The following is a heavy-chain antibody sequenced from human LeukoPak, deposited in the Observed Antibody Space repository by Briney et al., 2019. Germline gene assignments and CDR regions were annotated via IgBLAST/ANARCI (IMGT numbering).Heavy chain of an antibody. D-gene: IGHD2-15*01. CDR3: AGPYCSGGSCYSYYYYGMDV. V-gene: IGHV3-21*01. CDR2: IGSSSSYI. CDR1: GFTFSSYS. J-gene: IGHJ6*02. Sequence: GGSLRLSCAASGFTFSSYSMNWVRQAPGKGLEWVSSIGSSSSYIYYADSVKGRFTISRDNAKNSLYLQMNSLRAEDTAVYYCAGPYCSGGSCYSYYYYGMDVWGQGTTVTVSS.